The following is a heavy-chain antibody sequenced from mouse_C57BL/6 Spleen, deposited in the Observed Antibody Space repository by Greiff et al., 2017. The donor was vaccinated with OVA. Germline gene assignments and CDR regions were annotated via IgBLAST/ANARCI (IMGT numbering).Heavy chain of an antibody. J-gene: IGHJ4*01. Sequence: VQMQQPGAELVKPGASVKLSCKASGYTFTSYWMHWVKQRPGQGLEWIGMIHPNSGSTNYNEKFKSKATLTVDKSSSTAYMQLSSLTSEDSAVYYCAREGVYAMDYWGQGTSVTVSS. CDR1: GYTFTSYW. CDR3: AREGVYAMDY. CDR2: IHPNSGST. V-gene: IGHV1-64*01.